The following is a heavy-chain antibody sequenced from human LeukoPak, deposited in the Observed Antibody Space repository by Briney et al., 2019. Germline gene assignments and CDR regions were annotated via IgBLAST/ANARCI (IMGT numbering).Heavy chain of an antibody. D-gene: IGHD2-15*01. Sequence: PGGSLRLSCAASGFTVSSNYMTWVRQAPGKGLEWVARIKEDGGEKHYVDPVKGRFTISRDNAKNSLYLQMNSLRAEDTAMYYCVRDRGYCSGGTCYALWDYWGQGTLVTVSS. CDR1: GFTVSSNY. CDR3: VRDRGYCSGGTCYALWDY. CDR2: IKEDGGEK. V-gene: IGHV3-7*01. J-gene: IGHJ4*02.